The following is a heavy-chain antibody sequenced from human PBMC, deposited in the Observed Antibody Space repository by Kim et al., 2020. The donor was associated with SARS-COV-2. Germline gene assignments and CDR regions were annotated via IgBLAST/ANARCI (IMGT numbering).Heavy chain of an antibody. CDR2: ISSSSSYI. J-gene: IGHJ6*02. CDR3: AKSIAAALDGMDV. CDR1: GFTFSSYS. Sequence: GGSLRLSCAASGFTFSSYSMNWVRQAPGKGLEWVSSISSSSSYIYYADSVKGRFTISRDNAKNSLYLQMNSLRAEDTAVYYCAKSIAAALDGMDVWGQGTTVTASS. V-gene: IGHV3-21*04. D-gene: IGHD6-13*01.